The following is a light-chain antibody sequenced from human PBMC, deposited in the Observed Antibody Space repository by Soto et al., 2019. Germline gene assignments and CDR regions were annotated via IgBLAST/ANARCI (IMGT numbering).Light chain of an antibody. V-gene: IGKV4-1*01. CDR3: QQYYSTPWT. J-gene: IGKJ1*01. CDR2: WAS. CDR1: QSVLYSSNNKNY. Sequence: DIVMTQSPDSLAVSLGERATINCKYSQSVLYSSNNKNYLAWYPQQPGQPPKLLIYWASTRESGVPDRFSGSGSGTDFTLTISSLQAEDVAVYYCQQYYSTPWTFGQGNKVEIK.